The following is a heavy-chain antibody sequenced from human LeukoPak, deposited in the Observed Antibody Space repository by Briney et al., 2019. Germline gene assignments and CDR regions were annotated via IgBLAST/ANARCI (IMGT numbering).Heavy chain of an antibody. CDR1: GFTFRSYG. V-gene: IGHV3-30*03. J-gene: IGHJ4*02. CDR2: ISYDGTNK. CDR3: ARGEGLFDY. Sequence: GGSLRLSCAASGFTFRSYGMHWVRQAPGRGLEWVTVISYDGTNKYYADSVKGRFTISRDNSKNTLYLQMNSLRAEDTAVYHCARGEGLFDYWGQGTLVTVSS.